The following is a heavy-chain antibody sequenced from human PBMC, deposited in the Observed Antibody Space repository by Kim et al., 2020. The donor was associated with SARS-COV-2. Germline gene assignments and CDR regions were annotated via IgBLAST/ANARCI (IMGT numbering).Heavy chain of an antibody. D-gene: IGHD3-22*01. CDR2: IYNGGSR. CDR1: GFTVSSNY. Sequence: GGSLRLSCAASGFTVSSNYMSWVRQAPGKGLEWVSVIYNGGSRYFADSVKGRFTISSDNSKNTLYLQMTSLRAEDTAMYYCARERYHYAGASYYLLDYWGQGILVTVSS. V-gene: IGHV3-53*01. J-gene: IGHJ4*02. CDR3: ARERYHYAGASYYLLDY.